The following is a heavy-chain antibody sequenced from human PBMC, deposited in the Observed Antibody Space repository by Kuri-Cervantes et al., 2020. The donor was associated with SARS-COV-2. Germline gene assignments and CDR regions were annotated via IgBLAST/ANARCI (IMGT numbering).Heavy chain of an antibody. J-gene: IGHJ4*02. CDR2: ISTSGGDT. Sequence: GESLKISCAASRFTFNNYDLIWVRQAPGKGLEWVSSISTSGGDTNYADSLKGRFTISRDNSKNTLYLQMNSLRVEDTAVYYCAREYYYDSGRYYGAFDHWGQGTPVTVSS. CDR3: AREYYYDSGRYYGAFDH. D-gene: IGHD3-10*01. CDR1: RFTFNNYD. V-gene: IGHV3-23*01.